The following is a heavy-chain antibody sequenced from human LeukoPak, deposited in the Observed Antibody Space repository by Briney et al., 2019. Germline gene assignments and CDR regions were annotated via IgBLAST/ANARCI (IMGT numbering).Heavy chain of an antibody. D-gene: IGHD3-9*01. CDR3: TRSLRYADSTFVY. V-gene: IGHV3-30*04. Sequence: PGGSLRLSCAASGFTFSSYAMHWVRQAPGKGLEWVAVISYDGSNKYYADSVKGRFTISRDNSKNTLYLQMNSLKTEDTAVYYCTRSLRYADSTFVYWGQGTLVTVSS. CDR2: ISYDGSNK. CDR1: GFTFSSYA. J-gene: IGHJ4*02.